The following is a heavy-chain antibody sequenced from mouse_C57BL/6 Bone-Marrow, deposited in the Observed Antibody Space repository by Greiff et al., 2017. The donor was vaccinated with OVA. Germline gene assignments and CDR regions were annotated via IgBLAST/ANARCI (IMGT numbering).Heavy chain of an antibody. CDR2: IYPRDGST. Sequence: VQLVESGPELVKPGASVKLSCKASGYTFTSYDINWVKQRPGQGLEWIGWIYPRDGSTKYNEKFKGKATLTVDTSSSTAYMELHSLTSEDSAVYFCARWGYYGSSYFAMDYWGQGTSVTVSS. D-gene: IGHD1-1*01. CDR3: ARWGYYGSSYFAMDY. V-gene: IGHV1-85*01. CDR1: GYTFTSYD. J-gene: IGHJ4*01.